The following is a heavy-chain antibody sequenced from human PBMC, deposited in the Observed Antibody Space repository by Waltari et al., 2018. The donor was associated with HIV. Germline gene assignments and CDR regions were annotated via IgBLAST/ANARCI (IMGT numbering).Heavy chain of an antibody. D-gene: IGHD3-22*01. CDR3: VRDPHLASSYYDICGYFDL. V-gene: IGHV3-9*01. CDR2: MSRYPKNS. CDR1: GFRFNDYA. Sequence: EVQLVESGGGLVQPGRSLRLSCSASGFRFNDYAMHWVRKVTGKGLEWVSGMSRYPKNSGYANSGKDGVTISRDNAKNFLYLQMDNLSPQDTALYYCVRDPHLASSYYDICGYFDLWSQGTLVTVSS. J-gene: IGHJ4*02.